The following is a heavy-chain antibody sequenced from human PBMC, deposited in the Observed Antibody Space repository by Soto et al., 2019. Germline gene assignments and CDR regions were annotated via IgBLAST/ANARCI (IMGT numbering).Heavy chain of an antibody. V-gene: IGHV6-1*01. CDR3: ARGGYSSSWYSSYYYYGMDV. CDR1: GDSVSSNSAA. J-gene: IGHJ6*02. Sequence: SPTLSLTCAISGDSVSSNSAAWNWIRQSPSRGLEWLGRTYYRSKWYNDYAVSVKSRITINPDTSKNQFSLQLNSVTPEDTAVYYCARGGYSSSWYSSYYYYGMDVWGQGTTVTV. D-gene: IGHD6-13*01. CDR2: TYYRSKWYN.